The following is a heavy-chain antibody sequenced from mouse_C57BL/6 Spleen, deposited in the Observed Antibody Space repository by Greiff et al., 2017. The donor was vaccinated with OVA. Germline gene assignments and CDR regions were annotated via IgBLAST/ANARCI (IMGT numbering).Heavy chain of an antibody. CDR1: GYSFTDYN. CDR3: ASSYDYDGGAWFAY. CDR2: INPNYGTT. Sequence: EVKLMESGPELVKPGASVKISCKASGYSFTDYNMNWVKQSNGKSLEWIGVINPNYGTTSYNQKFKGKATLTVDQSSSTAYMQLNSLTSEDSAVYYCASSYDYDGGAWFAYWGQGTLVTVSA. D-gene: IGHD2-4*01. V-gene: IGHV1-39*01. J-gene: IGHJ3*01.